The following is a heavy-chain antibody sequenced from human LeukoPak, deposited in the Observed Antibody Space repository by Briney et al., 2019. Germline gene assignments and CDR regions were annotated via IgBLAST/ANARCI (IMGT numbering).Heavy chain of an antibody. CDR1: GFTFSSYA. CDR2: ISGSGGST. V-gene: IGHV3-23*01. Sequence: GGSLRLSCAASGFTFSSYAMGWVRQAPGKGLEWVSAISGSGGSTYYADSVKGRFTISRDNSKNTLYLQMNSLRAEDTAVYYCAKANYDSSGYYYYGMDVWGQGTTVTVSS. J-gene: IGHJ6*02. D-gene: IGHD3-22*01. CDR3: AKANYDSSGYYYYGMDV.